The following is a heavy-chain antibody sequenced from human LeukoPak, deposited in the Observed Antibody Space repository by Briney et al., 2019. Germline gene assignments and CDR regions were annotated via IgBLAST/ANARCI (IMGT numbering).Heavy chain of an antibody. Sequence: GESLKISCKGSGYSFTNYWIGWVRQMPGKGLEWMGIISPDGSDTRYSPSFQGHVTISADKSISTAYLQWSSLKASDTAMYYCARDYSGAPRTFDYWGQGTLVTVSS. J-gene: IGHJ4*02. CDR3: ARDYSGAPRTFDY. V-gene: IGHV5-51*01. D-gene: IGHD5-12*01. CDR1: GYSFTNYW. CDR2: ISPDGSDT.